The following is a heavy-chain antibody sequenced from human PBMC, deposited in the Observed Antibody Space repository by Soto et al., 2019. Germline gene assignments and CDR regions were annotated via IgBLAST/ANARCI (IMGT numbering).Heavy chain of an antibody. CDR1: GFTFSSYG. V-gene: IGHV3-30*18. CDR3: AKDDLDIVVVPAAILGWGYYYYGMDV. J-gene: IGHJ6*02. Sequence: PGGSLRLSCAASGFTFSSYGMHWVRQAPGKGLEWVAVISCDGSNKYYADSVKGRFTISRDNSKNTLYLQMNSLRAEDTAVYYCAKDDLDIVVVPAAILGWGYYYYGMDVWGQGTTVTVSS. D-gene: IGHD2-2*02. CDR2: ISCDGSNK.